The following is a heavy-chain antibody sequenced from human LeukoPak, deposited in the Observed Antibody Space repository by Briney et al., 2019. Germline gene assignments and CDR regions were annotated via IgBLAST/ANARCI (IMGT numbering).Heavy chain of an antibody. CDR1: GLTVSSNY. D-gene: IGHD3-9*01. CDR2: IFSDGSA. CDR3: ARDLSYDILTGYYGADY. Sequence: PGGSLRLSCAVSGLTVSSNYMNWVRQAPGKGLEWVSVIFSDGSAYYADSVKGRFTISRDNSKNTLYLQLNSLRAEDTAVYYCARDLSYDILTGYYGADYWGQGTLVTVSS. J-gene: IGHJ4*02. V-gene: IGHV3-66*01.